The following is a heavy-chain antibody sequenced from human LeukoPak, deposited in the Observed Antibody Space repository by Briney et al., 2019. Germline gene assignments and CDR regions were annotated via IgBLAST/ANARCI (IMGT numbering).Heavy chain of an antibody. J-gene: IGHJ6*03. CDR1: GGSISSGSYY. V-gene: IGHV4-61*02. Sequence: SETLSLTCTVSGGSISSGSYYWSWIRQPAGKGLEWIGRIYTSGSTNYNPSLKSRVTISVDTSKSQFSLKLSSVTAADTAVYYCASGPFYYYDSSGYSTYYYYMDVWGKGTTVTVSS. CDR3: ASGPFYYYDSSGYSTYYYYMDV. D-gene: IGHD3-22*01. CDR2: IYTSGST.